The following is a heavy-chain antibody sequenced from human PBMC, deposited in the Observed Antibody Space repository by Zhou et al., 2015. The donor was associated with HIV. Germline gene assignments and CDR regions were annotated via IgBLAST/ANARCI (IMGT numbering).Heavy chain of an antibody. CDR3: ARDTLPHTPSPGY. CDR2: IIPILGIA. J-gene: IGHJ4*02. D-gene: IGHD1-14*01. Sequence: QVQLVQSGAEVKKPGASVKVSCKASGYTFTSYGISWVRQAPGQGLEWMGWIIPILGIANYAQKFQGRVTITADKSTSTAYMELSSLRSEDTAVYYCARDTLPHTPSPGYWGQGTLVTVSS. CDR1: GYTFTSYG. V-gene: IGHV1-69*10.